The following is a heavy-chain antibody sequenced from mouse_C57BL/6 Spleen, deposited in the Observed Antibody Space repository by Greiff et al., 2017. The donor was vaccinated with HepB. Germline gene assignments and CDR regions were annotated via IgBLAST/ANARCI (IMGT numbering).Heavy chain of an antibody. Sequence: DVQLQESEGGLVQPGSSMKLSCTASGFTFSDYYMAWVRQVPEKGLEWVANINYDGSSTYYLDSLKSRFIISRDNAKNILYLQMSSLKSEDTATYYCARVYYGSSYSWFAYWGQGTLVTVSA. CDR3: ARVYYGSSYSWFAY. D-gene: IGHD1-1*01. CDR2: INYDGSST. V-gene: IGHV5-16*01. CDR1: GFTFSDYY. J-gene: IGHJ3*01.